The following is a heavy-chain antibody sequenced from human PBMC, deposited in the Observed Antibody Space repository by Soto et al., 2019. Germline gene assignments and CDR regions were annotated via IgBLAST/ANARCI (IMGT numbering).Heavy chain of an antibody. V-gene: IGHV3-48*02. CDR3: ARGLYYYDSSGYWGY. D-gene: IGHD3-22*01. CDR1: GFTFSSYS. Sequence: EVQLVESGGGLVQPGGSLRLSCAASGFTFSSYSMNWVRQAPGKGLEWVSYISSSSSTIYYADSVKGRFTISRDNAKNSLSLQMTSLRDEDTAVYYCARGLYYYDSSGYWGYWGQGTLVTVSS. J-gene: IGHJ4*02. CDR2: ISSSSSTI.